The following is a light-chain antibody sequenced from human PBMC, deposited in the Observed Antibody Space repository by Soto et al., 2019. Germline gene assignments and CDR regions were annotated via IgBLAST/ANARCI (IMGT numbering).Light chain of an antibody. CDR1: QSISSY. CDR3: QQYGSSPPT. Sequence: DIQMTQSPSSLSASVGDRVTITCRASQSISSYLNWYQQKPGKAPKLLIYAASSLQSGVPSRFSGSGSGTDFTLTISSLQPADFATYYCQQYGSSPPTFGGGTKVDIK. J-gene: IGKJ4*01. CDR2: AAS. V-gene: IGKV1-39*01.